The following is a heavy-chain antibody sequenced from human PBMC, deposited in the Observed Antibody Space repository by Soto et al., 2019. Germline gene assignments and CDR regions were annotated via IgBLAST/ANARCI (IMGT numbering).Heavy chain of an antibody. CDR1: GFTFSSYA. Sequence: GGSLRLSCAASGFTFSSYAMNWVRQAPGKGLEWVSTISGTGGSTYYADSVKGRFTISRDNSKNTVYLQMNSLRAEDTAVYYCAKWGATVVIFDYWGQGSLVTVPQ. CDR3: AKWGATVVIFDY. J-gene: IGHJ4*02. CDR2: ISGTGGST. D-gene: IGHD4-17*01. V-gene: IGHV3-23*01.